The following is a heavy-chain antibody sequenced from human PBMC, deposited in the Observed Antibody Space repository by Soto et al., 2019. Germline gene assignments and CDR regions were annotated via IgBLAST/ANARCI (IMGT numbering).Heavy chain of an antibody. CDR3: ATFAAAGPVRYYYGMDV. V-gene: IGHV1-2*02. J-gene: IGHJ6*02. CDR2: INPNSGGT. D-gene: IGHD6-13*01. Sequence: GASMKVSCKASGYTFTGYYMHWVRQAPGQGLEWMGWINPNSGGTNYAQKFQGRVTMTRDTSISTAYMELSRLRSDDTAVYYCATFAAAGPVRYYYGMDVCGQGTTVTVSS. CDR1: GYTFTGYY.